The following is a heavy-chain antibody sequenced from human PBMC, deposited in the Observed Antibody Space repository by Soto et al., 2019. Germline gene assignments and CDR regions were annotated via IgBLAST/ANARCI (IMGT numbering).Heavy chain of an antibody. D-gene: IGHD3-22*01. Sequence: EVQLVESGGGLVQPGGSLRLSCAASGFTLSDHYMDWVRQAPGKGLEWVGRTRNKGNSYTTEYAASVKGRFTISRDDSENSLYLQMNSLRAEDTAVYYCARDLEYYDSSGYYKRYYYGMDVWGQGTTVTVSS. CDR2: TRNKGNSYTT. CDR1: GFTLSDHY. CDR3: ARDLEYYDSSGYYKRYYYGMDV. V-gene: IGHV3-72*01. J-gene: IGHJ6*02.